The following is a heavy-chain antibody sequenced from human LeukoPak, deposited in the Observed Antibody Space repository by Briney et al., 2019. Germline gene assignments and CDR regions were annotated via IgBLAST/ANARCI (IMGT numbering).Heavy chain of an antibody. D-gene: IGHD1-26*01. CDR2: IYTSGST. CDR1: GGSISSYY. CDR3: AREDSGISDNAFDI. Sequence: SETLSLTCTVSGGSISSYYWSWIRQPAGKGLEWIGRIYTSGSTNYNPSLKSRVTMSVDTSKNQFSLKLSSVTAADTAVYYCAREDSGISDNAFDIWGQGTMVTISS. V-gene: IGHV4-4*07. J-gene: IGHJ3*02.